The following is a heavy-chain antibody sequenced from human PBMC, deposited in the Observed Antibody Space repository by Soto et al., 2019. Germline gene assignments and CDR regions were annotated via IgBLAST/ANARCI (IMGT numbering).Heavy chain of an antibody. J-gene: IGHJ4*02. CDR1: GGSISSYY. D-gene: IGHD3-3*01. V-gene: IGHV4-59*08. CDR2: IYYSGST. CDR3: AIYYDFWSGYFDY. Sequence: SETLSLTCTVSGGSISSYYWSWIRQPPGKGLEWIGYIYYSGSTNYSPSLKSRVTISVDTSKNQFSLKLSSVTAADTAVYYCAIYYDFWSGYFDYWGQGTLVTVSS.